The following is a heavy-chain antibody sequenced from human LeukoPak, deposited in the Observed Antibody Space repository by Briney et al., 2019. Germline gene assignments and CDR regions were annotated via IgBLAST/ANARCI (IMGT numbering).Heavy chain of an antibody. V-gene: IGHV4-39*07. CDR3: ARDFRSIKRTNWFDP. CDR2: IYYSGST. Sequence: SETLSLTCTVSGGSISSSSYYWGWIRQPPGKGLEWIGSIYYSGSTYYNPSLKSRVTISVDTSKNQFSLKLSSVTAADTAVYYCARDFRSIKRTNWFDPWGQGTLVTVSS. J-gene: IGHJ5*02. D-gene: IGHD6-6*01. CDR1: GGSISSSSYY.